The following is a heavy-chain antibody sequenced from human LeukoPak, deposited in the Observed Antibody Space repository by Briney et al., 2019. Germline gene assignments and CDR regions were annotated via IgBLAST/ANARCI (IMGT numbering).Heavy chain of an antibody. D-gene: IGHD2-2*01. CDR3: ARGYCSSTSCYYFDY. J-gene: IGHJ4*02. CDR2: IYYSGST. V-gene: IGHV4-31*03. Sequence: PSETLSLTCTVSGGSISSGGYYWSWIRQHPGKGLEWIGYIYYSGSTYYNPSLKSRVTISVDTSKNQFSLKLSSVTAADTAVYYCARGYCSSTSCYYFDYWGQGTLSPSPQ. CDR1: GGSISSGGYY.